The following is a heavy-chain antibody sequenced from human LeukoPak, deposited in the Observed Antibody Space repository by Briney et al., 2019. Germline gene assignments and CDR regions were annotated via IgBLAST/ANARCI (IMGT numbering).Heavy chain of an antibody. V-gene: IGHV3-49*04. CDR3: TRAVLRFHNFGFDP. CDR1: GFTFGDYA. Sequence: GGSLRLSCTASGFTFGDYAMSWVRQAPGKGLEWVGFIRSKAYGGTTEYAASVKGRFTISRDDSKSIAYLQMNSLKTEDTAVYYCTRAVLRFHNFGFDPWGQGTLVTVSS. CDR2: IRSKAYGGTT. J-gene: IGHJ5*02. D-gene: IGHD3-3*01.